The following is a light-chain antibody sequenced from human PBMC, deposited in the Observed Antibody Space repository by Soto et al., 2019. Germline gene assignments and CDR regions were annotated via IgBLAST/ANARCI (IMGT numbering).Light chain of an antibody. J-gene: IGLJ1*01. CDR2: VGTGGIVG. CDR3: GADHGGGSNGGYV. V-gene: IGLV9-49*01. CDR1: SGYSNYK. Sequence: QLVLTQPPSASASLGASVTLTCTLSSGYSNYKVDWYQQRPGKGPRFVMRVGTGGIVGSKGDGNPARFSVLGSGLNRYLTINNIQEEEESDYDCGADHGGGSNGGYVFGTGTKLTVL.